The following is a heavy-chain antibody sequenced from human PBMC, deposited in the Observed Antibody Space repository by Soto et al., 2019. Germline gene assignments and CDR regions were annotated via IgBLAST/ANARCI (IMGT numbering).Heavy chain of an antibody. D-gene: IGHD1-1*01. V-gene: IGHV1-2*02. Sequence: QVQLVQSGAEMKRPGASEKVSCKASGYTFTDTFIHWVRQAPGQRPEWLGWINPNLGNTHYSRKFQGRVTLTRDTSVTTVYMELAGLESDDSAVYFCARTLPTTVLDIDYWGQGTLVTVSS. CDR2: INPNLGNT. CDR1: GYTFTDTF. CDR3: ARTLPTTVLDIDY. J-gene: IGHJ4*02.